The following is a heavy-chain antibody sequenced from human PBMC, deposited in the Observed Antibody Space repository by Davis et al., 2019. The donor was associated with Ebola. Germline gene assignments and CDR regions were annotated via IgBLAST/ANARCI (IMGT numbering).Heavy chain of an antibody. CDR3: ARGGLPSGYYYYMDV. V-gene: IGHV1-2*04. D-gene: IGHD4-11*01. CDR2: INPNSGGT. CDR1: GYTFTGYY. J-gene: IGHJ6*03. Sequence: ASVKVSCKASGYTFTGYYMHWVRQAPGQGLEWMGWINPNSGGTNYAQKFQGWVTMTRDTSISTAYMELSRLRSDDTAVYYCARGGLPSGYYYYMDVWGKGTTVTVSS.